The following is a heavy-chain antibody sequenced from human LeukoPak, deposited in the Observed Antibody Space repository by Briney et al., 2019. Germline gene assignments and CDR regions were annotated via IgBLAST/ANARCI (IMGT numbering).Heavy chain of an antibody. V-gene: IGHV3-33*01. J-gene: IGHJ4*02. D-gene: IGHD6-19*01. CDR2: IWYDGSNK. CDR1: GFTFSSYG. Sequence: PGGSLRLSCAASGFTFSSYGMHWVRQAPGKGLEWVAVIWYDGSNKYYADSVKGRFTISRDNSKNTLYLQMNSLRAEDTAVYYCARDNEAVAGYYFDYWGQGTLVTVSS. CDR3: ARDNEAVAGYYFDY.